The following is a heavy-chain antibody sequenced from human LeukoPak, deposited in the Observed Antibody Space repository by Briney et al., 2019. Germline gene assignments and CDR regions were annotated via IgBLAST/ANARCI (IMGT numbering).Heavy chain of an antibody. CDR2: IYTSGGT. CDR1: GGSISSYY. CDR3: ARGSGSGFDP. Sequence: SETLSLTCTVSGGSISSYYWSWIRQPAGKGLEWTGRIYTSGGTNYNPPLKSRVTMSVDTSKNQFSLKLSSVTAADTALYYCARGSGSGFDPWGQGTLVTVSS. J-gene: IGHJ5*02. V-gene: IGHV4-4*07.